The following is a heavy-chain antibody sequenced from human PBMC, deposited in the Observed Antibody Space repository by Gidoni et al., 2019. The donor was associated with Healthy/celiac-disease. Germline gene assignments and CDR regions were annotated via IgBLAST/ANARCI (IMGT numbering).Heavy chain of an antibody. CDR3: ARQSVPLLWFGEDQYFDY. V-gene: IGHV1-3*01. Sequence: QVQLVQSGAEVKKPGASVKVSCKASGYTFTSYAMHWVRQAPGQRLEWMGWINAGNGNTKYSQKFQGRVTITRDTSASTAYMELSSLRSEDTAVYYCARQSVPLLWFGEDQYFDYWGQGTLVTVSS. J-gene: IGHJ4*02. CDR1: GYTFTSYA. D-gene: IGHD3-10*01. CDR2: INAGNGNT.